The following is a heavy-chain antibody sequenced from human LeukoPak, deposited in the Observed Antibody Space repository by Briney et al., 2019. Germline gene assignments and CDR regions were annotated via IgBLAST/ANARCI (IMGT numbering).Heavy chain of an antibody. J-gene: IGHJ3*02. CDR2: INQSGST. Sequence: SETLSLTCTVSGGSISNYYWSWIRQPPGKGLEWIGEINQSGSTNYNPSLKSRVTISVDTSKNHFSLKLSSVTAADTAVYYCARDQGYSSSWDAFDIWGQGTMVTVSS. CDR3: ARDQGYSSSWDAFDI. CDR1: GGSISNYY. V-gene: IGHV4-34*01. D-gene: IGHD6-13*01.